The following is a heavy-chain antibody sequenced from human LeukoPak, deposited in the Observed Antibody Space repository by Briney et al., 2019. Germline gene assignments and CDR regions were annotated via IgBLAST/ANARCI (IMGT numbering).Heavy chain of an antibody. Sequence: GGSLRLSCAASGFTFSSYSMNWVRQAPGKGLEWVPSISSSSSYIYYADSVKGRSTISRDNAKNSLYLQMNSLRAEDTAVYYCARDGVSYRDYYGMDVWGKGTTVTVSS. D-gene: IGHD1-26*01. V-gene: IGHV3-21*01. J-gene: IGHJ6*04. CDR3: ARDGVSYRDYYGMDV. CDR1: GFTFSSYS. CDR2: ISSSSSYI.